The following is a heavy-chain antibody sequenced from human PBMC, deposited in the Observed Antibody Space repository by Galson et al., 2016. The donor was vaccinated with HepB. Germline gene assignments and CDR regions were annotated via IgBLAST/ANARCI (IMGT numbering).Heavy chain of an antibody. CDR1: GFTFSSYG. V-gene: IGHV3-30*18. D-gene: IGHD6-19*01. CDR3: AKKGYSSGKFDAFDI. CDR2: ISYDGSSK. Sequence: SLRLSCAASGFTFSSYGMHWVRQAPGKGLEWVAVISYDGSSKYYADSVKGRFTISRDNSKNTLYVQMNSLRAEDTAVYSCAKKGYSSGKFDAFDIWGQGTVVTVSS. J-gene: IGHJ3*02.